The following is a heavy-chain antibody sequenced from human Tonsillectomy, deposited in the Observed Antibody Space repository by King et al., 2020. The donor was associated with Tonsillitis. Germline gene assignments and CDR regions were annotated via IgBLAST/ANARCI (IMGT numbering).Heavy chain of an antibody. CDR2: IKHSEST. D-gene: IGHD3-10*01. J-gene: IGHJ4*02. CDR3: ARADYLF. Sequence: QLQQWGAGLLKPSETLSLTCAVSGGSFTNYYWNWIRQPPGKGLEWIVEIKHSESTSYNPSLKGRVTISLDTSKNQFSLKLTSVTAADTAVYYCARADYLFWGQGTLVTVSS. CDR1: GGSFTNYY. V-gene: IGHV4-34*01.